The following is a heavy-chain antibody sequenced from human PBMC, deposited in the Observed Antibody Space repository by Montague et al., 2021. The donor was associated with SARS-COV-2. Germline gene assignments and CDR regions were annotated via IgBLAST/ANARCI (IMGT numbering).Heavy chain of an antibody. Sequence: SRRLSCAASGFPFSSYGMFWVRRTPGKGLEWVSAISGGGDMTYYADSVKGRFTISRNNSKNTLYLQMNTLRAEDTAVYFCAKKTIAVPGSPHFDSWGQGTLVTVSS. CDR3: AKKTIAVPGSPHFDS. CDR1: GFPFSSYG. D-gene: IGHD6-19*01. J-gene: IGHJ4*02. CDR2: ISGGGDMT. V-gene: IGHV3-23*01.